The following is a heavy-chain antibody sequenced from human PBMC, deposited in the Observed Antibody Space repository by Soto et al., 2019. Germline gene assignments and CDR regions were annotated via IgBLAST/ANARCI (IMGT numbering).Heavy chain of an antibody. J-gene: IGHJ4*02. D-gene: IGHD1-26*01. V-gene: IGHV4-34*01. CDR1: GGSFSGYY. CDR3: ARRAGWELLGSFDY. Sequence: SETLSLTCAVYGGSFSGYYWSWIRQPPGKGLEWIGEINHSGSTNYNPSLKSRVTISVDTSKNQFSLKLSSVTAADAAVYYCARRAGWELLGSFDYWGRGTLVTVSS. CDR2: INHSGST.